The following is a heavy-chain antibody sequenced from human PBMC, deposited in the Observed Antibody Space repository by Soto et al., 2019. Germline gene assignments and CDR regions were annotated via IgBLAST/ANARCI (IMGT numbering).Heavy chain of an antibody. J-gene: IGHJ4*02. Sequence: SVKVSCKASGGTFSSYAISWVRQAPGQGLEWMGGIIPIFGTANYAQKFQGRVTITADESTSTAYMALTRLRSDDTAVYYCARDLAKGGGSAGFDYWGQGTLVTVSS. CDR2: IIPIFGTA. CDR3: ARDLAKGGGSAGFDY. D-gene: IGHD1-26*01. CDR1: GGTFSSYA. V-gene: IGHV1-69*13.